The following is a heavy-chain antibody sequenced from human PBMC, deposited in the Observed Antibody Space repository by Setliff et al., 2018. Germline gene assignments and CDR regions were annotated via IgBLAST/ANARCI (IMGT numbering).Heavy chain of an antibody. CDR1: GFTFDDYG. Sequence: LRLSCAASGFTFDDYGMSWVRQPPGKGLEWVSGINWSGGSTNYADSVKGRFTISRDNAKNSLYLQMNSLSAEDTALYYCARGGFMAAAGIPPDYWGQGTLVTVSS. J-gene: IGHJ4*02. CDR2: INWSGGST. CDR3: ARGGFMAAAGIPPDY. V-gene: IGHV3-20*04. D-gene: IGHD6-13*01.